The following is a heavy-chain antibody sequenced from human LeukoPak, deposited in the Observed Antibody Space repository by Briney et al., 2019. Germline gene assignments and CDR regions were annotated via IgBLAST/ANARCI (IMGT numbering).Heavy chain of an antibody. Sequence: PSETLSLTCAVYGGSFSGYYWSWIRQPPGKGLEWIGEINHSGSTNYNPSLKSRVTISVDTSKNQFSLKLSSVTAADTAVYYCAGRDDFWSPPGYYGMDVWGQGTTVTVSS. D-gene: IGHD3-3*01. J-gene: IGHJ6*02. CDR2: INHSGST. CDR3: AGRDDFWSPPGYYGMDV. V-gene: IGHV4-34*01. CDR1: GGSFSGYY.